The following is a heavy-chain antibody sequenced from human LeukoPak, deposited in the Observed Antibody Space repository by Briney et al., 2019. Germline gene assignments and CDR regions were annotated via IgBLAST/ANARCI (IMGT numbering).Heavy chain of an antibody. CDR2: INPTGTGT. CDR1: GYTFINNW. V-gene: IGHV1-46*01. D-gene: IGHD6-13*01. CDR3: ARQAGGGPRAEQLVLLSYMDV. Sequence: VASVKVSCKASGYTFINNWMHWVRQAPGQGLEWIGLINPTGTGTLYAQKFQGRVTMTRDMSTGTVYMELSSLRSEDTAVYYCARQAGGGPRAEQLVLLSYMDVWGKGTTVTVSS. J-gene: IGHJ6*03.